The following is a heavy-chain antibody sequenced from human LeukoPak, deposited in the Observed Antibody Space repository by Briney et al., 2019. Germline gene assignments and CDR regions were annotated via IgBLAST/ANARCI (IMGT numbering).Heavy chain of an antibody. CDR2: IKQDGSEK. Sequence: PGGSLRLSCAASGFTLSSYWMHWVRQAPGKGLEWVANIKQDGSEKYYVDSVKGRFTISRDNAKNSLYLQMNSLRAEDTAVYYCANFQLVWGQGTLVTVSS. V-gene: IGHV3-7*03. J-gene: IGHJ4*02. CDR1: GFTLSSYW. D-gene: IGHD6-13*01. CDR3: ANFQLV.